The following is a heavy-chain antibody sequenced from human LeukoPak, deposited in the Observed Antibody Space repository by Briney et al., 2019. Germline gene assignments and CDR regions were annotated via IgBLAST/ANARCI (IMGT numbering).Heavy chain of an antibody. CDR3: ARVSSSGWYGDFDY. CDR2: ISSSSSAI. J-gene: IGHJ4*02. Sequence: PGGSLRLSCAASGFTFSSYSMNWVRQAPGKGLEWVSYISSSSSAIYYADSVKGRFTISRDNAKNSLYLQMNSLRDEDTAVYYCARVSSSGWYGDFDYWGQGTLVTVSS. CDR1: GFTFSSYS. D-gene: IGHD6-19*01. V-gene: IGHV3-48*02.